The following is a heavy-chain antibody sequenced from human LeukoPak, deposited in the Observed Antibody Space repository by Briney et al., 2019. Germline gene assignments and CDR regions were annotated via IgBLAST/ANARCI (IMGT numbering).Heavy chain of an antibody. V-gene: IGHV3-20*04. CDR2: INWNGGST. D-gene: IGHD3-16*02. J-gene: IGHJ4*02. CDR3: ARDPRITNYVWGSYQN. CDR1: GFTFDDYG. Sequence: GGSLRLSCAASGFTFDDYGMSWVRQAPGKGLEWVSGINWNGGSTGYADSVKGRFTISRDNAKNSLYLQMNSLRAEDTALYYCARDPRITNYVWGSYQNWGQGTLVTVSS.